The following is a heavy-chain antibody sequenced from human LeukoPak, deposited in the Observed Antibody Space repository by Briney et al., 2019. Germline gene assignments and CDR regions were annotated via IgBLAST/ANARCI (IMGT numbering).Heavy chain of an antibody. CDR1: GGSISSGGYY. CDR2: IYSSGST. CDR3: ARRGVYYDSSGYHYYFDY. V-gene: IGHV4-61*02. D-gene: IGHD3-22*01. J-gene: IGHJ4*02. Sequence: SQTLSLTCTVSGGSISSGGYYWNWIRQPAGKGLEWIGRIYSSGSTDYNPSLKSRVTISVDTSKNQFSLKLSSVTAADTAVYYCARRGVYYDSSGYHYYFDYWGQGTLVTVSS.